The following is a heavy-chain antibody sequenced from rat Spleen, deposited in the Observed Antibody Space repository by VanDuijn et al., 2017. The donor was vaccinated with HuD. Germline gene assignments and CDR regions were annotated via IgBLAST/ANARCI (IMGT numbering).Heavy chain of an antibody. V-gene: IGHV3-1*01. Sequence: EVQLQESGPGLVKPSQSLSLTCSVTGYSITSNYWGWIRKFPGNKMEWMGYISYSGSTSYNPSLKSRISISRDTSKNQFFLHVNSVTTEDTATYYCARLGFYGGTYDWFASWGQGTLVTVSS. CDR1: GYSITSNY. CDR2: ISYSGST. CDR3: ARLGFYGGTYDWFAS. D-gene: IGHD1-12*02. J-gene: IGHJ3*01.